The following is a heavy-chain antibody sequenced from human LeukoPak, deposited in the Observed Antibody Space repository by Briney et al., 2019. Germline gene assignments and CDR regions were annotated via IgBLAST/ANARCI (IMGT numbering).Heavy chain of an antibody. J-gene: IGHJ4*02. CDR1: GGSISSSSYY. D-gene: IGHD3-10*01. Sequence: SETLSLTCTVSGGSISSSSYYWGWIRQPPGKGLEWIGEINHSGSTNYNPSLKSRVTISVDTSKNQFSLKLSSVTAADTAVYYCASTGPRYYGSGKYYFDYWGQGTLVTVSS. V-gene: IGHV4-39*07. CDR2: INHSGST. CDR3: ASTGPRYYGSGKYYFDY.